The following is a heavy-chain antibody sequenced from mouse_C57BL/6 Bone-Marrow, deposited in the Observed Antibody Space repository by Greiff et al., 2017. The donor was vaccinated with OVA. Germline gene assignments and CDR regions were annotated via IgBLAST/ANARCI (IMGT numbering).Heavy chain of an antibody. J-gene: IGHJ2*01. D-gene: IGHD1-1*02. CDR3: ARYQSMGKDY. V-gene: IGHV1-50*01. CDR1: GYTFTSYW. Sequence: QVQLQQPGAELVKPGASVKLSCKASGYTFTSYWMQWVKQRPGQGLEWIGEIDPSDSYTNYNQKFKGKATLTVDTSSSTAYMQLSSLTSEDSAVYYCARYQSMGKDYWGQGTTLTVSS. CDR2: IDPSDSYT.